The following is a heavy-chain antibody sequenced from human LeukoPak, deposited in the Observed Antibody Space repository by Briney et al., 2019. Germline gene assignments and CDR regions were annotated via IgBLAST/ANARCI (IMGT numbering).Heavy chain of an antibody. CDR3: VHDDGGFDY. Sequence: PGGSLTLSCAASGFTFSSYAMSWVRQAPRKGLEWVSAIRDSGGRTYYADSVKGRFTISRDNSKNALHLQMNSLRAEDTAVYYCVHDDGGFDYWGQGTLVTVSS. V-gene: IGHV3-23*01. CDR1: GFTFSSYA. CDR2: IRDSGGRT. J-gene: IGHJ4*02. D-gene: IGHD3-10*01.